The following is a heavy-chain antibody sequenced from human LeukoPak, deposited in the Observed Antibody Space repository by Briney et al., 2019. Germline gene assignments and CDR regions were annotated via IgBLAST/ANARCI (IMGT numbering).Heavy chain of an antibody. Sequence: GESLRLSCAVSGFTLSAYCMSWVRQSPGKGLEWVASINQDGSEKYYVVSVKGRFTISRDNAKNSLYLQMHRPRAADTAVYYCARDSLWPGQPHYFDSWGQGTLVTVSS. CDR3: ARDSLWPGQPHYFDS. V-gene: IGHV3-7*01. D-gene: IGHD2/OR15-2a*01. J-gene: IGHJ4*02. CDR1: GFTLSAYC. CDR2: INQDGSEK.